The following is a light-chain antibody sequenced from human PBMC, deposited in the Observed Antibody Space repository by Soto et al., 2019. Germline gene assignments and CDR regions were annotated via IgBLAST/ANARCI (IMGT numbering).Light chain of an antibody. J-gene: IGKJ1*01. CDR2: AAS. CDR1: QGISDS. Sequence: IQLTQSPSSLSASVGDRVTITCRASQGISDSLAWYQQKPGRAPNLLIYAASSLQSGVPSRFSGSGSETAFTLTISRLQPEDFATYYCQQLHRYPRKFGQGTKVEVK. CDR3: QQLHRYPRK. V-gene: IGKV1-9*01.